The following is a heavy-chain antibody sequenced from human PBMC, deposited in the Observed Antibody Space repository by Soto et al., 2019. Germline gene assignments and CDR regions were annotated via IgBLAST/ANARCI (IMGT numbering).Heavy chain of an antibody. D-gene: IGHD3-22*01. V-gene: IGHV3-23*01. CDR2: VSGSGGST. CDR1: GFTFSDYG. Sequence: GGSLGLSCAASGFTFSDYGMSWVRQAPGKGLEGVAVVSGSGGSTSYADSVKGRFTISRDNAKNTLYLQMNSPRADDTAVYYCAKVGGYFHSSGYPSYWGQGALVTVSS. J-gene: IGHJ4*02. CDR3: AKVGGYFHSSGYPSY.